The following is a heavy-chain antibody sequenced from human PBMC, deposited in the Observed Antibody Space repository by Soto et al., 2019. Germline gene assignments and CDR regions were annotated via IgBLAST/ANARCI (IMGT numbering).Heavy chain of an antibody. V-gene: IGHV5-51*01. Sequence: YSFTSNWIGWVRQMPGKGLEWMGIINPADSDIKYSPSFQGQVTISADKSIGTAYLQWRSLKASDTAMYYCARHQRDDASRKIDCWGQGTLVTVSS. CDR1: YSFTSNW. D-gene: IGHD3-16*01. J-gene: IGHJ4*02. CDR3: ARHQRDDASRKIDC. CDR2: INPADSDI.